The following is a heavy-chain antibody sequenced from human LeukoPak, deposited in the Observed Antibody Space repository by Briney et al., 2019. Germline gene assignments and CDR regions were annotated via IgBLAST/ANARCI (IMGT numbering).Heavy chain of an antibody. CDR2: IRSKANSYAT. V-gene: IGHV3-73*01. Sequence: GGSLRLSCAASGFTFSGSAMHWVRQASGKGLEWVGRIRSKANSYATAYAASVKGRFTISRDDSKNTAYLQMNSLKTEDTAVYYCTRHVEHDFWSGYPTDYGMDVWGQGTTVTVSS. J-gene: IGHJ6*02. CDR1: GFTFSGSA. CDR3: TRHVEHDFWSGYPTDYGMDV. D-gene: IGHD3-3*01.